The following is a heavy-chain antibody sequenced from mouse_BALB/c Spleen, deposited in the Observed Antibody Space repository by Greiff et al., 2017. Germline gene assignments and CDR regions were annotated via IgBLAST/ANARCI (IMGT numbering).Heavy chain of an antibody. D-gene: IGHD1-1*01. CDR2: IWGDGST. V-gene: IGHV2-6-7*01. CDR1: GFSLTGYG. Sequence: VQLKESGPGLVAPSQSLSITCTVSGFSLTGYGVNWVRQPPGKGLEWLGMIWGDGSTDYNSALKSRLSISKDNSKSQVFLKMNSLQTADTARYYCARDIYYYGYWYFDVWGAGTTVTVSS. CDR3: ARDIYYYGYWYFDV. J-gene: IGHJ1*01.